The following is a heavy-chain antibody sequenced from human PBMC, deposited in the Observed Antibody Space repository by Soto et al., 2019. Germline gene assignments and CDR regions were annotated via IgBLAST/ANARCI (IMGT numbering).Heavy chain of an antibody. CDR3: ARHRIQLGAFDY. J-gene: IGHJ4*02. D-gene: IGHD5-18*01. CDR1: GYTFTSYD. V-gene: IGHV1-8*01. Sequence: ASVKVSCKASGYTFTSYDINWVRQATGQGLEWMGWMNPNSGNTGYAQKFQGRVTMTRNTSISTAYMELSSLRSEDTAVYYCARHRIQLGAFDYWGQGTLVTVSS. CDR2: MNPNSGNT.